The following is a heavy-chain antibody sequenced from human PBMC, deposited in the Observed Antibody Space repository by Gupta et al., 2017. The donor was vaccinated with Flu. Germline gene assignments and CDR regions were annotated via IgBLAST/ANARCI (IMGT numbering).Heavy chain of an antibody. Sequence: QLQLQESGPGLVKPSETLSLTCTVSGDSINSRTDYWGWIRQPPGRGLEWIGSVFYSGSTSYNPSPKSRVTISVDTSKNQFSLKLTSVTAADTAVYYCARQSWPLAVAATNWFDPWGQGTLVTVSS. CDR3: ARQSWPLAVAATNWFDP. CDR2: VFYSGST. CDR1: GDSINSRTDY. D-gene: IGHD6-19*01. J-gene: IGHJ5*02. V-gene: IGHV4-39*01.